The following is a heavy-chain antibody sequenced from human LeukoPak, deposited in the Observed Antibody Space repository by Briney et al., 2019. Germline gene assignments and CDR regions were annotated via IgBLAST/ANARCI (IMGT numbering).Heavy chain of an antibody. V-gene: IGHV5-51*01. CDR2: IYPGDSDT. CDR3: ARGAFNYDFWSGYPEGYYFDY. J-gene: IGHJ4*02. CDR1: GYSFTSYW. D-gene: IGHD3-3*01. Sequence: GESLKISCKGSGYSFTSYWIGWVRQMPGKGLEWMGIIYPGDSDTRYSPSFQGQVTISADKSISTAYLQWSSLKASDTGMYYCARGAFNYDFWSGYPEGYYFDYWGQGTLVTVSS.